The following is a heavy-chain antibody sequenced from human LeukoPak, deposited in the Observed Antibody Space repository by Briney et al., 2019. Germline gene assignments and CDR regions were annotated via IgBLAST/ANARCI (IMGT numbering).Heavy chain of an antibody. V-gene: IGHV4-34*01. Sequence: KSSETLSLTCAVYGGSFSGYYWSWIRQPPGKGLEWIGEINHSGSTNYNPSLKSRVTISVDTSKNQFSLKLSSVTAADTAVYYCARLRSWSGYFKYYSDYWGQGTLVTVSS. CDR3: ARLRSWSGYFKYYSDY. CDR2: INHSGST. CDR1: GGSFSGYY. D-gene: IGHD3-3*01. J-gene: IGHJ4*02.